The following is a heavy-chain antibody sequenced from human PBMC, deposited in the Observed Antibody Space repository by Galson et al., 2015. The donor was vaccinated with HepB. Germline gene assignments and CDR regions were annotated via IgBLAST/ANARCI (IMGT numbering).Heavy chain of an antibody. V-gene: IGHV3-23*01. Sequence: SLRLSCAASVFTFSNYGMSWVRQTPGKGLEWLSVISGNGGNIHYADSAKGPLPNSRDNSKKTPYLQMNSLRSEDTGFYYCGSNQYNSGRYFHFDSWGQGSLATVSS. D-gene: IGHD3-10*01. CDR3: GSNQYNSGRYFHFDS. J-gene: IGHJ4*02. CDR1: VFTFSNYG. CDR2: ISGNGGNI.